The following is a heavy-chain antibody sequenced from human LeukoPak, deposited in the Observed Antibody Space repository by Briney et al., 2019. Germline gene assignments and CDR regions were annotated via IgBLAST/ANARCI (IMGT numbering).Heavy chain of an antibody. D-gene: IGHD3-9*01. CDR2: ISSSSSYI. Sequence: PGGSLRLSCAAYGFTFSSYSRSWVRQAPGKGLEWVSSISSSSSYIYYADSVNRRFTISRDNAKNSLYLQMNSLRAEDTAVYYCARVLTDWLLHKDFHYWGQGTLVTVSS. CDR1: GFTFSSYS. V-gene: IGHV3-21*01. CDR3: ARVLTDWLLHKDFHY. J-gene: IGHJ4*02.